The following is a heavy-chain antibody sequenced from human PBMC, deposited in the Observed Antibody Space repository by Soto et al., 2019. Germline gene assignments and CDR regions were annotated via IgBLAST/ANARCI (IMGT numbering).Heavy chain of an antibody. D-gene: IGHD1-26*01. CDR1: GGSFSGYV. Sequence: HVQLKQRGARLLKPSETLSLICDVYGGSFSGYVWSWVRQPPMKGLEWIGEITESGGANYSPSLNSRVTISVDTSTHQLYIQLNSVTAADTAVYLCSRGQGETWPVGNYWGQGAQVTVSS. V-gene: IGHV4-34*02. CDR2: ITESGGA. J-gene: IGHJ4*02. CDR3: SRGQGETWPVGNY.